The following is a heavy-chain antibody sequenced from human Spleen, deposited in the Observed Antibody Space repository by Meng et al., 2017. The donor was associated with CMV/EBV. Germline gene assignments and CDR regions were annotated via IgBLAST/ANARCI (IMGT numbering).Heavy chain of an antibody. CDR3: ARDPMTSGGMDV. V-gene: IGHV3-23*01. D-gene: IGHD2-21*02. Sequence: GGSLRLSCAASGFIVSSDNMNWVRQAPGKGLEWVSAIGGSGDTIYYADSVKGRFTISRDNSKKTLYLQMNSLRAEDTAIYFCARDPMTSGGMDVWGQGTTVTVSS. CDR2: IGGSGDTI. J-gene: IGHJ6*02. CDR1: GFIVSSDN.